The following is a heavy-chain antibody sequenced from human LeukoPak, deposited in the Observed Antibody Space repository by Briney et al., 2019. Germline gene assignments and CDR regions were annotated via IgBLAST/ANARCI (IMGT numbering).Heavy chain of an antibody. D-gene: IGHD1-20*01. V-gene: IGHV1-18*01. CDR1: GYTFTSYG. CDR2: ISVYNVNR. CDR3: ARVLSGTTALDY. Sequence: ASVKLSCKASGYTFTSYGISWVRQAPGQGLEWMGWISVYNVNRNYAQKFQGRVTMTTDTSTSTAYMELRSLRSDDTAVYYCARVLSGTTALDYWGQGTLVTVSS. J-gene: IGHJ4*02.